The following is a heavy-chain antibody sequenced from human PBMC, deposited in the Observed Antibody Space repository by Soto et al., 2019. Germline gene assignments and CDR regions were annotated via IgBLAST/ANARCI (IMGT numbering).Heavy chain of an antibody. Sequence: ASVKVSCKASGYTFTSYGISWVRQAPGQGLEWMGWISAYNGNTNYAQKLQGRVTMTTDTSTSTAYMELRSLRSDDTAVYYCARDPTHYYYDILTGYYRGGDYWGQGTLVTVSS. J-gene: IGHJ4*02. CDR1: GYTFTSYG. CDR2: ISAYNGNT. V-gene: IGHV1-18*01. CDR3: ARDPTHYYYDILTGYYRGGDY. D-gene: IGHD3-9*01.